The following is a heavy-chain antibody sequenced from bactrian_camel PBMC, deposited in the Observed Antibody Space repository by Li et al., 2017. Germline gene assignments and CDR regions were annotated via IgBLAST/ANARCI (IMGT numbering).Heavy chain of an antibody. CDR2: IYTSGSVT. Sequence: HVQLVESGGGSVQAGGSLRLACVASVLSWNSNYVAWFRQAPGKEREGVAAIYTSGSVTYYADSVKGRFTTSRDNAKNTLYLQMNSLTIEDTAVYYCNIGRFMFSDTVLRGQGTQVTVS. D-gene: IGHD2*01. CDR1: VLSWNSNY. CDR3: NIGRFMFSDTVL. V-gene: IGHV3S5*01. J-gene: IGHJ4*01.